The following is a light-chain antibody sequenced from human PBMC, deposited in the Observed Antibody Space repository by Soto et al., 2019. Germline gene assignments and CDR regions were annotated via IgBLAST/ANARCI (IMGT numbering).Light chain of an antibody. J-gene: IGLJ2*01. Sequence: QSVLTQPPSVSGAQGQRVTISCTGSSSNIGAGYDVHWYQQLPGTAPKLLIYGNSNRPSGVPDRFSGSKSVTSASLAITGLQAEDEADYYCQSYDSSLSGWVFGGGTKLTVL. V-gene: IGLV1-40*01. CDR3: QSYDSSLSGWV. CDR2: GNS. CDR1: SSNIGAGYD.